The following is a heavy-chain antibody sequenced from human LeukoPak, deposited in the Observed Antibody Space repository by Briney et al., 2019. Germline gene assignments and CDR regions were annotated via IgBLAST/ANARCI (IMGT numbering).Heavy chain of an antibody. Sequence: GGSLRLSCAASGFTFSSYWMSWARQAPGKGLEWVANIKQDGSEKYYVDSVKGRFTISRDNAKNSLYLQMNSLRAEDTAVYYCARGTDSSGYLDDAFDIWGQGTMVTVSS. CDR2: IKQDGSEK. D-gene: IGHD3-22*01. V-gene: IGHV3-7*01. CDR3: ARGTDSSGYLDDAFDI. CDR1: GFTFSSYW. J-gene: IGHJ3*02.